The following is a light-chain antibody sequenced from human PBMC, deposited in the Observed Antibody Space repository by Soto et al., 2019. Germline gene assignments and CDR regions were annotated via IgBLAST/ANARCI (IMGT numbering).Light chain of an antibody. CDR3: SSYTSSITLI. V-gene: IGLV2-14*03. J-gene: IGLJ2*01. CDR1: SSDVGGYNY. CDR2: DVS. Sequence: QSALTQPASVSGSPGQSITISCTGTSSDVGGYNYVSWYQHHPGKAPTLMIYDVSDRPSGVSDRFSGSKSGNTASLTISGLQAEDEADYYCSSYTSSITLIFGGGTQLTVL.